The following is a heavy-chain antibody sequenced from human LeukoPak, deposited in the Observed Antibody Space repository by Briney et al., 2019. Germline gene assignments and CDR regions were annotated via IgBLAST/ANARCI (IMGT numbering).Heavy chain of an antibody. Sequence: ASVKVSCKASGYTFNGYYMHWVRQAPGQGLEWMGWINPNSGGTNYAQKFQGRVTMTRDTSISTAYMELSRLRSDDTAAYYCASDRFLNGVNGGGFDYWGQGTLVTVSS. CDR2: INPNSGGT. J-gene: IGHJ4*02. CDR3: ASDRFLNGVNGGGFDY. CDR1: GYTFNGYY. D-gene: IGHD4-23*01. V-gene: IGHV1-2*02.